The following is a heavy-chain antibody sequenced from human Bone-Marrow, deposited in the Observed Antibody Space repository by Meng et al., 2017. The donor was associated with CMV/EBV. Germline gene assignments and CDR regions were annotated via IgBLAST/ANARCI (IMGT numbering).Heavy chain of an antibody. Sequence: ASVKVSCKASGYTFTSYDINWVRQATGQGLEWMGWMNPNSGNTGYAQKFQGRVTITRNTSISTAYMELSSLRSEDTAVYYCARVYCSSTSCYSAYWGQGMLVTVSS. D-gene: IGHD2-2*02. CDR2: MNPNSGNT. J-gene: IGHJ4*02. V-gene: IGHV1-8*03. CDR3: ARVYCSSTSCYSAY. CDR1: GYTFTSYD.